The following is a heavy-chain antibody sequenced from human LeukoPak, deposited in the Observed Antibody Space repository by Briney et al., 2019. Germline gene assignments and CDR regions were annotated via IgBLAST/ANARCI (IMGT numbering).Heavy chain of an antibody. J-gene: IGHJ4*02. CDR3: ARDPGLIVTGTYFDY. CDR2: ISAYNGNT. Sequence: GPSVKVSYKASGYIFTKFGITWVRQAPGQGLEWMGWISAYNGNTHYAQKLQGRVTITTDTSTSTAYMELRSLRSDDTAVYSCARDPGLIVTGTYFDYWGQGTLVTVSS. CDR1: GYIFTKFG. D-gene: IGHD1/OR15-1a*01. V-gene: IGHV1-18*01.